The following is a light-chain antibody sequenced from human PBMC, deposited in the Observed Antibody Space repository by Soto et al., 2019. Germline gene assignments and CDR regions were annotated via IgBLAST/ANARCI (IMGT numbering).Light chain of an antibody. V-gene: IGKV1-6*01. Sequence: AIPMTQSPSSLSASVGDRVTITCRASQGMRNDLGWYQQKPGKAPKLLIYAASSLQSGVPSRFSGSGSGTDFTLTISSLQPEDFATYYCLQDYNYPWTFGQGTQVEIK. CDR2: AAS. J-gene: IGKJ1*01. CDR1: QGMRND. CDR3: LQDYNYPWT.